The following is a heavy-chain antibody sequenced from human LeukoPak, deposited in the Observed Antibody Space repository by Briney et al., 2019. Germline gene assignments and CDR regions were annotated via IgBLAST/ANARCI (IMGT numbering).Heavy chain of an antibody. CDR3: ARGGYYDSSSYPYFWKTNTDAFDI. D-gene: IGHD3-22*01. J-gene: IGHJ3*02. CDR2: ISYDESYQ. V-gene: IGHV3-30*04. CDR1: GFTFSSYA. Sequence: GGSLRLSCEGSGFTFSSYAMHWVRQAPGKGPEWVSVISYDESYQYYADSVKGRFTISRDNYKNTLYLQMNNMRPEDTAVFFCARGGYYDSSSYPYFWKTNTDAFDIWGRGTMVTVSS.